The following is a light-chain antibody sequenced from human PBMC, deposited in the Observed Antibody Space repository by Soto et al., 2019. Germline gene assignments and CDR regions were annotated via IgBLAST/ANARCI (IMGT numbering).Light chain of an antibody. Sequence: EIVLTQSPATLSLSPGERATLSCRASQSVNNYLAWYQQKPGQAPRLLLYDASNRDTGLPARFSGTGSGTEFNLTISRLEPEDSAVYYFQQRYALQLTFGGGTKVEIK. CDR3: QQRYALQLT. CDR2: DAS. V-gene: IGKV3-11*01. CDR1: QSVNNY. J-gene: IGKJ4*01.